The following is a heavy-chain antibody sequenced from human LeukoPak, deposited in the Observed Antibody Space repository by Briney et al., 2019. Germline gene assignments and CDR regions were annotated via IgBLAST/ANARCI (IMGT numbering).Heavy chain of an antibody. D-gene: IGHD6-13*01. CDR1: GFTFSSYG. J-gene: IGHJ4*02. CDR3: AKFGIAAADNFDY. V-gene: IGHV3-30*02. Sequence: PGGSLRLSCAASGFTFSSYGIHWVRQAPGKGLEWVAFIRYDGSNKYYADSVKGRFTISRDNSKNTLYLQMNSLRAEDTAVYYCAKFGIAAADNFDYWGQGTLVTVSS. CDR2: IRYDGSNK.